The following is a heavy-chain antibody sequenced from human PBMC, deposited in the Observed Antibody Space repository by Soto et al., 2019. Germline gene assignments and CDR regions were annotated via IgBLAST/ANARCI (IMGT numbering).Heavy chain of an antibody. D-gene: IGHD2-15*01. CDR2: ISYDSGAI. Sequence: SLRLLWSASGLTSDDYARHWVRKAPGKGLEWVSGISYDSGAIGYADSVKGRFTISRDNTRNSLFLQLNSLRADDTAFYACAKECRGIPWIDFWGLGTLVTVSS. CDR1: GLTSDDYA. V-gene: IGHV3-9*02. CDR3: AKECRGIPWIDF. J-gene: IGHJ5*01.